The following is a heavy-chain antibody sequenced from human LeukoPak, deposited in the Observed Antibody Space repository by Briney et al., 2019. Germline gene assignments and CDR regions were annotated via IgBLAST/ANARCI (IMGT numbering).Heavy chain of an antibody. CDR1: GYTVTGYY. Sequence: ASVKVSCKASGYTVTGYYMHWVRQAPGQGLEWMGWINPNSGGTNYAQKFQGRVTMTRDTSISTAYMELSRLRSDDTAVYYCARASYDSSGYYSPLDYWGQGTLVTVSS. D-gene: IGHD3-22*01. CDR2: INPNSGGT. J-gene: IGHJ4*02. CDR3: ARASYDSSGYYSPLDY. V-gene: IGHV1-2*02.